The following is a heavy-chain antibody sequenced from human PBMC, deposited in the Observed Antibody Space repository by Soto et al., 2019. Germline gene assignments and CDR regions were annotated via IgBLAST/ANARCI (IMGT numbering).Heavy chain of an antibody. CDR2: GYWDDDH. V-gene: IGHV2-5*02. CDR3: AREVYSSTYFDS. CDR1: GFSLSSSGVG. J-gene: IGHJ4*02. D-gene: IGHD6-13*01. Sequence: QITLKESGPTLVRPTQTLTLTCTFSGFSLSSSGVGVGWIRQPPGKALEWLALGYWDDDHRYSPSLKTRLTIIKDTSKNQVVLTMTKLDPADTATYYCAREVYSSTYFDSWGQGTLVTVSS.